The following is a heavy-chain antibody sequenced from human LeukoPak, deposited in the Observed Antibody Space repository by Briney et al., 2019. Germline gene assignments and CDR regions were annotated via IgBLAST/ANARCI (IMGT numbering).Heavy chain of an antibody. V-gene: IGHV4-39*01. J-gene: IGHJ4*02. D-gene: IGHD3-10*01. CDR1: GGSLSSSSYY. CDR3: ARQGMVRGVGY. CDR2: IYYSGST. Sequence: SETLSLTCTVSGGSLSSSSYYWGWIRQPPGKGLEWIGSIYYSGSTYYNPSLKSRVTISVDTSKNQFSLKLSSVTAADTAVYYCARQGMVRGVGYWGQGTLVTVSS.